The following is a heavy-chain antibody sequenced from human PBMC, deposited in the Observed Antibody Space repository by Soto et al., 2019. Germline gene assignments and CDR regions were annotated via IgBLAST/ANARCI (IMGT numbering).Heavy chain of an antibody. CDR3: ARCDSSGYYYNLNWFDP. J-gene: IGHJ5*02. V-gene: IGHV4-59*01. Sequence: SETLSLTCTVSGGSISSYYWSWIRQPPGKGLEWIGYIYYSGSTNYNPSLKSRVTISVDTSKNQFSLKLSSVTAADTAVYYCARCDSSGYYYNLNWFDPWGQGTLVTVSS. CDR2: IYYSGST. CDR1: GGSISSYY. D-gene: IGHD3-22*01.